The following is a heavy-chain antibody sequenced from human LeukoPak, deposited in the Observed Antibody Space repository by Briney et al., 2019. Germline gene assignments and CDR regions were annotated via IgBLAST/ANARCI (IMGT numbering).Heavy chain of an antibody. J-gene: IGHJ4*02. CDR2: ISANGGTT. CDR1: GFTFTSFG. D-gene: IGHD1-26*01. V-gene: IGHV3-23*01. Sequence: PGGTLRLSCAASGFTFTSFGMSWVRQAPGKGLEWVSVISANGGTTYYADSVKGRFTISRDNSKNTLYLQLNGLRGEDTAVYYCAKEVGPFDFWGQGTLVTVSS. CDR3: AKEVGPFDF.